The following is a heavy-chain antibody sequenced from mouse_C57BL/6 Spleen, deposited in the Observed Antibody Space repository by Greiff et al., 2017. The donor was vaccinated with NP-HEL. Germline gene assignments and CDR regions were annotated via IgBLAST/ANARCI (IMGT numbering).Heavy chain of an antibody. CDR3: TSPIYYGNPFDY. CDR2: IRNKANNHAT. Sequence: LQQSGGGLVQPGGSMKLSCAASGFTFSDAWMDWVRQSPEKGLEWVAEIRNKANNHATYYAESVKGRFTISRDDSKSSVYLQMNSLRAEDTGIYYCTSPIYYGNPFDYWGQGTTLTVSS. CDR1: GFTFSDAW. J-gene: IGHJ2*01. V-gene: IGHV6-6*01. D-gene: IGHD2-1*01.